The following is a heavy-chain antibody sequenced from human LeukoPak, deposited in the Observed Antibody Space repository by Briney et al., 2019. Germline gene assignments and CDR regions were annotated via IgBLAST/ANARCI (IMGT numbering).Heavy chain of an antibody. CDR1: GFTFNNYG. CDR3: AKGMKKYDFWSVYYRGSAFDI. D-gene: IGHD3-3*01. CDR2: ISYDGSNK. J-gene: IGHJ3*02. V-gene: IGHV3-30*18. Sequence: GGSLRLSCAASGFTFNNYGMHWVRQAPGKGLEWVAVISYDGSNKYYAVSVKGRFTISRDNSKNTLYLQMSSLRAEDTAVYYCAKGMKKYDFWSVYYRGSAFDIWGQGTMVTVSS.